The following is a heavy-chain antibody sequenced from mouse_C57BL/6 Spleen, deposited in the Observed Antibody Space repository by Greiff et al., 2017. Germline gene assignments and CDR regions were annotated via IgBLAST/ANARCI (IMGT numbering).Heavy chain of an antibody. D-gene: IGHD3-2*02. V-gene: IGHV5-4*03. J-gene: IGHJ2*01. CDR1: GFTFSSYA. Sequence: EVKLVESGGGLVKPGGSLKLSCAASGFTFSSYAMSWVRQTPEKRLEWVATISDGGSYTYYPDNVKGRFTISRDNAKNNLYLQMSHLKSEDTAMYYCARVGASSGYFDYWGQGTTLTVSS. CDR2: ISDGGSYT. CDR3: ARVGASSGYFDY.